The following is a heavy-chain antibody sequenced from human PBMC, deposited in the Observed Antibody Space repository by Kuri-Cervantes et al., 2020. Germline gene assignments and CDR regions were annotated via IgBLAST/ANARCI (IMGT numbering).Heavy chain of an antibody. J-gene: IGHJ6*02. CDR1: GGSTSSSSYY. CDR2: IYTSGST. V-gene: IGHV4-39*07. Sequence: AGSLTLACTVSGGSTSSSSYYWGWIRQPPGKGLEWIGRIYTSGSTNYNPSLKSRVTMSVDTSKNQFSLKLSSVTAADTAVYYCARTPVVEGRGPYYGMDVWGQGTTVTVSS. CDR3: ARTPVVEGRGPYYGMDV. D-gene: IGHD4-23*01.